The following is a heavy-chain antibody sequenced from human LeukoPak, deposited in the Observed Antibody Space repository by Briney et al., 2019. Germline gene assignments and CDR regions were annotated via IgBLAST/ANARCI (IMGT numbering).Heavy chain of an antibody. CDR2: ISGNGGST. D-gene: IGHD3-22*01. CDR1: GFTFSDYA. V-gene: IGHV3-23*01. Sequence: PGGSLRLSCAASGFTFSDYAITWVRQAPGKGLEWVSHISGNGGSTSYAASVKGRFTVSRDNSKNMSYLQMNSRRVDDTAVYYCAKVRPFTPIAVVPEYFDYWGQGTLVAVSS. CDR3: AKVRPFTPIAVVPEYFDY. J-gene: IGHJ4*02.